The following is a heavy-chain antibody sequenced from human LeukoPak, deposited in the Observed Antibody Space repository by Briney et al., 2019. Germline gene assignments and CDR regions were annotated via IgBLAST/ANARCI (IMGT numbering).Heavy chain of an antibody. CDR3: TTSRVPAARGYYYYSMDV. J-gene: IGHJ6*02. V-gene: IGHV3-11*01. D-gene: IGHD2-2*01. CDR1: GFTFSDYY. Sequence: GGSLRLSCAASGFTFSDYYMSWIRQAPGKGLEWVSYISSSGSTIYYADSVKGRFTISRDNAKNTLYLQMNSLRAEDTAVYYCTTSRVPAARGYYYYSMDVWGQGTTVTVSS. CDR2: ISSSGSTI.